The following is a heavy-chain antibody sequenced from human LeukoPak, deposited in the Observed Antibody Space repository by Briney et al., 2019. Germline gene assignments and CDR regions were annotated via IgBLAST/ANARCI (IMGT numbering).Heavy chain of an antibody. Sequence: GGSLRLSCAASGFTFSSYGMHWVRQAPGKGLEWVAVIWYDGYNKYYADSIKGRFTISRDNSKNTLYLQMNNLRVDDTAVYYCARKSDIVLLPAATRSYGMDVWGQGTTVTVSS. CDR3: ARKSDIVLLPAATRSYGMDV. CDR1: GFTFSSYG. D-gene: IGHD2-2*01. J-gene: IGHJ6*02. V-gene: IGHV3-33*01. CDR2: IWYDGYNK.